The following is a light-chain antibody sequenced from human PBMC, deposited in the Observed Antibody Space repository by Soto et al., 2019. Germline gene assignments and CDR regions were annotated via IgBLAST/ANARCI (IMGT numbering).Light chain of an antibody. J-gene: IGKJ1*01. CDR2: GAS. CDR1: QTASTY. Sequence: EIVMTQSPATLSVSPLERATLSFMASQTASTYLAWYQQKPGQAPRLLIYGASTRATGIPARFSGSGSGTEFTLTISSLQSEDFAVYYCQQYNNWPPWTFGQGTKVDI. V-gene: IGKV3-15*01. CDR3: QQYNNWPPWT.